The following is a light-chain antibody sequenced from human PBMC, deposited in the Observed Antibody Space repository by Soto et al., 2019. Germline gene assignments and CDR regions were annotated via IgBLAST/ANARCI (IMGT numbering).Light chain of an antibody. CDR1: SSNIGNNF. CDR2: DNN. CDR3: STWETSLSAPVV. V-gene: IGLV1-51*01. J-gene: IGLJ2*01. Sequence: QSVLTQPPSVSAAPGQKVTISCSGSSSNIGNNFVSWYQQLPGTAPKLLIYDNNKRPSGIPDRFSGSKSGTSATLGITGLQTGDEADYYCSTWETSLSAPVVFGGGTKLTVL.